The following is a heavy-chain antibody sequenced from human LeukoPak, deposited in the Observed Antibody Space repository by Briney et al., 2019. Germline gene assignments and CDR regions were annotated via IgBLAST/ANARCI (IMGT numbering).Heavy chain of an antibody. V-gene: IGHV4-59*11. CDR1: GASISSHY. CDR2: IYYSVRT. CDR3: ARTGDGYNYYNYYYMDV. Sequence: SETLSLTCSVSGASISSHYWSWIRQPPGKGLEWVGYIYYSVRTNYNPSLKSRVNISVDMPNNQFSLKMSSVTAADTAVYYCARTGDGYNYYNYYYMDVWGKGTTVTVSS. J-gene: IGHJ6*03. D-gene: IGHD5-24*01.